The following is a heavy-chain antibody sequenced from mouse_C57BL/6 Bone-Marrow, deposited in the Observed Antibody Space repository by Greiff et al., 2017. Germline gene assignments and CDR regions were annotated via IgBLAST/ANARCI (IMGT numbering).Heavy chain of an antibody. Sequence: VQLQQSGPELVKPGASVKIPCKASGYTFTDYNMDWVKQSHGKSLEWIGDINPNNGGTIYNQKFKGKATLTVDKSSSTAYMELRSLTSEDTAVYYCARKGVVAPSYFDYWGQGTTLTVSS. CDR3: ARKGVVAPSYFDY. J-gene: IGHJ2*01. CDR1: GYTFTDYN. V-gene: IGHV1-18*01. CDR2: INPNNGGT. D-gene: IGHD1-1*01.